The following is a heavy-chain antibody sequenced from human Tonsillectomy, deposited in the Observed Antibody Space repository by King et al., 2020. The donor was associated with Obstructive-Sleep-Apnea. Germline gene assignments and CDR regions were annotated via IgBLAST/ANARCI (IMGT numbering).Heavy chain of an antibody. V-gene: IGHV3-48*01. J-gene: IGHJ2*01. D-gene: IGHD4-17*01. CDR1: GFTFRTQS. CDR2: ISRDSSTI. Sequence: VQLVESGGGLVQPGGSLRLSCVASGFTFRTQSMTWVRQAPGKGLEWVSYISRDSSTIYYADSVKGRFTISRDNAKNSLYLQMSSLRAADTAVYYCARWVDDYGDYVNWYFDLWGRGTLVTVSS. CDR3: ARWVDDYGDYVNWYFDL.